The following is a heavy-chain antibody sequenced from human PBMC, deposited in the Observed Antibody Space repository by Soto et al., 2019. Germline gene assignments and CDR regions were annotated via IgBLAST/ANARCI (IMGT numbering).Heavy chain of an antibody. D-gene: IGHD1-1*01. V-gene: IGHV3-21*06. Sequence: EVQLVESGGGLVKPGGSLRLSCAASGFTFSTHSMNWVRQAPGKGLEWVSSIYSSSSYMFYADSVKGRFTISRDNAKNSLYLQMNSLRAEDTDVYYCARTGTTWYFDYWGQGALVTVS. CDR3: ARTGTTWYFDY. CDR1: GFTFSTHS. CDR2: IYSSSSYM. J-gene: IGHJ4*02.